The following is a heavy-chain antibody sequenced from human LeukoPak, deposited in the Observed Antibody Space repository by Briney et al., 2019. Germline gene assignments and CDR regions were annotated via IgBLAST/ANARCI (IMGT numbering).Heavy chain of an antibody. J-gene: IGHJ4*02. Sequence: GRSLRLSCAASGFTFSSYGMHWARQAPGKGLEWVAVISYDGSNKYYADSVKGRFTISRDNSKNTLYLQMNSLRAEDTAVYYCAKGFADYYDSSGLFDYWGQGTLVTVSS. CDR2: ISYDGSNK. CDR1: GFTFSSYG. D-gene: IGHD3-22*01. V-gene: IGHV3-30*18. CDR3: AKGFADYYDSSGLFDY.